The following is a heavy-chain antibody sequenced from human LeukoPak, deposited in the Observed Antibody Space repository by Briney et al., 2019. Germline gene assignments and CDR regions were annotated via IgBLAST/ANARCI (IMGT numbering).Heavy chain of an antibody. CDR2: VKEDGTEK. CDR3: ARLLHFESSTYRPLDF. D-gene: IGHD3-9*01. Sequence: GGSLRLSCAASGFRFTSHSMSWVRQAPGKRLEWGANVKEDGTEKYYVDSVKGRFTISRDDATNSLYLQMNNLRVEDTAVYFCARLLHFESSTYRPLDFWGQGSLVIVSS. J-gene: IGHJ4*02. CDR1: GFRFTSHS. V-gene: IGHV3-7*01.